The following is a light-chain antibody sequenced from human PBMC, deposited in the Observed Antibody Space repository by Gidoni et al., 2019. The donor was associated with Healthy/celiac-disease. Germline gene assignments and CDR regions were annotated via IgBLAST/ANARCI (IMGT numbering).Light chain of an antibody. CDR1: SSDVGSYNL. J-gene: IGLJ1*01. Sequence: QSALPQPASVSGSPGQSITISCTGTSSDVGSYNLVSWYQQHPGKPPKLMIYEGSKRPSGVSNRFSGSKSGNTASLTISGLQAEDEADYYCCSYAGSSTFVFGTGTKVTVL. V-gene: IGLV2-23*03. CDR3: CSYAGSSTFV. CDR2: EGS.